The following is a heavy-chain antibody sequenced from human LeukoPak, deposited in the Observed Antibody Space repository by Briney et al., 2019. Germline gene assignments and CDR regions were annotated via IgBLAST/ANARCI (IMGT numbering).Heavy chain of an antibody. V-gene: IGHV4-39*01. Sequence: SETLSLTCTVSGGSVSSNSYYWGWIRQLPGKGLEWIGSIYYSGSTYYNPSLLSRVTIFVDTSKNQFSLRLSSVTATDSAVYYCARHYGSGSSGGARRWFDPWGQGTLVTVSS. D-gene: IGHD3-10*01. J-gene: IGHJ5*02. CDR3: ARHYGSGSSGGARRWFDP. CDR2: IYYSGST. CDR1: GGSVSSNSYY.